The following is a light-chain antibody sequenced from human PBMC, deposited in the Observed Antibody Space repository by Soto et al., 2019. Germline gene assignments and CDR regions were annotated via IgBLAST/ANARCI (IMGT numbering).Light chain of an antibody. J-gene: IGLJ3*02. CDR2: GNG. Sequence: QSVLTQPPSVSGAPGQRVTISCTGSSSNIGANYDVHWYQQRPATAPKLLIYGNGKRPSGVPDRFSISKSATSGSLAITGLQAEDEADYYCQSYDTSLSTWVFGGGTQLTVL. CDR3: QSYDTSLSTWV. CDR1: SSNIGANYD. V-gene: IGLV1-40*01.